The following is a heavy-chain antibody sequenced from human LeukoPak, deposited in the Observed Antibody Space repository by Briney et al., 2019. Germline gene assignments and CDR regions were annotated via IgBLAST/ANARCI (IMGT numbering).Heavy chain of an antibody. D-gene: IGHD6-6*01. Sequence: SETLSLTCTVSGGSISSYYWSWIRQPPGKGLEWIGYIYNGGSTNYNPSLKSRVTISEDTSKNQFSLKLSSVTAADTAVYYCASVGAEYSSSVDAFDIWGQGTMVTVSS. V-gene: IGHV4-59*01. J-gene: IGHJ3*02. CDR1: GGSISSYY. CDR2: IYNGGST. CDR3: ASVGAEYSSSVDAFDI.